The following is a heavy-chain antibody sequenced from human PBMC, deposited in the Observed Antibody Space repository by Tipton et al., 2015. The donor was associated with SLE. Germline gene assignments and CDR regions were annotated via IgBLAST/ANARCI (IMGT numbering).Heavy chain of an antibody. V-gene: IGHV4-39*07. Sequence: TLSLTCTVSGGSISSSSYYWGWIRQPPGKGLEWIGSIYYSGSTYYNPSLKSRVTISVDTSKNQFSLKLSSVTAADTAVYYCARATEKLAARKAFDIWGQGTMITVTS. J-gene: IGHJ3*02. D-gene: IGHD6-6*01. CDR3: ARATEKLAARKAFDI. CDR1: GGSISSSSYY. CDR2: IYYSGST.